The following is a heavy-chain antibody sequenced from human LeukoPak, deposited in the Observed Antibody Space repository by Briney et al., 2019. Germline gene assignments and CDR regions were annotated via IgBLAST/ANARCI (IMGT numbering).Heavy chain of an antibody. CDR2: IYYSGST. V-gene: IGHV4-30-4*01. Sequence: SETLSLTCIVSGGSISSGDYYWSWIRQPPGKGLEWIGYIYYSGSTYYNPSLKSRITMSVDTSKNQFSLKLSSVTAADTAVYYCARDLLNEGNHLDYWGQGTLVTVSS. CDR1: GGSISSGDYY. J-gene: IGHJ4*02. D-gene: IGHD4-23*01. CDR3: ARDLLNEGNHLDY.